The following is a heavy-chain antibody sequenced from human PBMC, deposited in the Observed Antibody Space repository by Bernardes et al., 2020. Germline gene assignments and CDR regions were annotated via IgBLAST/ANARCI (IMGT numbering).Heavy chain of an antibody. CDR3: ARGGDYYGSGSYYTGYYYYGMDV. V-gene: IGHV4-34*01. CDR1: GGSFSGYY. CDR2: INHSGST. D-gene: IGHD3-10*01. J-gene: IGHJ6*04. Sequence: SETLSLTCAVYGGSFSGYYWSWIRQPPGKGREWIGEINHSGSTNYNPSLKSRVTISVDTSKNQFSLKLSSVTAADTAVYYCARGGDYYGSGSYYTGYYYYGMDVWGKGTTVTVSS.